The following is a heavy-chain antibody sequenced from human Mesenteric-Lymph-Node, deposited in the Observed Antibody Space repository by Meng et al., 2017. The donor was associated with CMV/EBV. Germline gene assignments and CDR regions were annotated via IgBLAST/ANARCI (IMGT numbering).Heavy chain of an antibody. V-gene: IGHV1-2*06. CDR2: INPKTGGR. CDR3: ARDRDTDWYSPFDY. Sequence: QVQLVQFGAEVKKPGASVRVSCKASGYTFIDYYINWVRQPPGQGLEWMGRINPKTGGRSYAQNFQGRVTMTRDTSINTAYMEVNRLNSDDTAMYYCARDRDTDWYSPFDYWGPGTLVTVSS. D-gene: IGHD3-9*01. J-gene: IGHJ4*02. CDR1: GYTFIDYY.